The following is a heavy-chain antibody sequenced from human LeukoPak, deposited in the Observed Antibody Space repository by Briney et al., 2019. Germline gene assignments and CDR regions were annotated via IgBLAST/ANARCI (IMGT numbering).Heavy chain of an antibody. CDR3: ASTYSSSWYRGNRQIDY. J-gene: IGHJ4*02. D-gene: IGHD6-13*01. CDR2: IYTSGST. Sequence: SETLSLTCTVSGGSISSYYWSWIRQPAGKGLEWIGRIYTSGSTNYNPSLKSRVTMSVDTSKNQFSLKLSSVTAADTAVYYCASTYSSSWYRGNRQIDYWGQGTLVTVSS. V-gene: IGHV4-4*07. CDR1: GGSISSYY.